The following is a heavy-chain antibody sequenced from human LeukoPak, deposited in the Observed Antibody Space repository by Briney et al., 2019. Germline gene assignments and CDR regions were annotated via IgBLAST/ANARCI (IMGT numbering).Heavy chain of an antibody. V-gene: IGHV4-59*12. CDR2: IYYSGST. J-gene: IGHJ6*02. Sequence: SETLSLTCTVSGGSISSYYWSWIRQPPGKGLEWIGYIYYSGSTNYNPSLKSRVTISVDTSKNQFSLKLSSVTAADTAVYYCARGSRLIYYYYYYGMDVWGQGTTVTVSS. D-gene: IGHD3/OR15-3a*01. CDR3: ARGSRLIYYYYYYGMDV. CDR1: GGSISSYY.